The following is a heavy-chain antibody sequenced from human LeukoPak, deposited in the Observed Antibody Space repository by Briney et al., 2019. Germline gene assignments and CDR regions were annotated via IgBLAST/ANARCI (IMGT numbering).Heavy chain of an antibody. CDR2: FDPEDGET. D-gene: IGHD6-13*01. J-gene: IGHJ5*02. V-gene: IGHV1-24*01. CDR1: GGTFSSYA. CDR3: ATAAGTGVFFDP. Sequence: GSSVKVSCKASGGTFSSYAISWVRQAPGKGLEWMGGFDPEDGETIYAQKFQGRVTMTEDTSTDTAYMELSSLRSEDTAVYYCATAAGTGVFFDPWGQGTLVTVSS.